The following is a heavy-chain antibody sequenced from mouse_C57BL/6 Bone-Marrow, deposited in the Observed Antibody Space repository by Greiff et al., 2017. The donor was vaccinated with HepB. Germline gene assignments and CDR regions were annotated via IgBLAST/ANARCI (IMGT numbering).Heavy chain of an antibody. CDR1: GYTFTSYW. CDR2: IHPSDSDT. CDR3: AIRRRWFAY. Sequence: QVQLQQPGAELVKPGASVKVSCKASGYTFTSYWMHWVKQRPGQGLVWIGRIHPSDSDTNYNQKFKGTATLPVCKSSSTAYMHSSSLTSDDSAVYYCAIRRRWFAYWGQGTLVTVSA. J-gene: IGHJ3*01. V-gene: IGHV1-74*01.